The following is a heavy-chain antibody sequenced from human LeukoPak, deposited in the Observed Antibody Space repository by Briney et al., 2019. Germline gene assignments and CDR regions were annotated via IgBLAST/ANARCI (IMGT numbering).Heavy chain of an antibody. V-gene: IGHV1-2*06. Sequence: VKVSCKASGYTFTGYYMHWVRQAPGQGLEWMGRINPNNGATNYAQKLQGRVTITGDTSISTAYMELRSLRSDDTAVYYCTRETGSYHGNDYWGQGTLVTVSS. CDR1: GYTFTGYY. D-gene: IGHD1-26*01. CDR3: TRETGSYHGNDY. J-gene: IGHJ4*02. CDR2: INPNNGAT.